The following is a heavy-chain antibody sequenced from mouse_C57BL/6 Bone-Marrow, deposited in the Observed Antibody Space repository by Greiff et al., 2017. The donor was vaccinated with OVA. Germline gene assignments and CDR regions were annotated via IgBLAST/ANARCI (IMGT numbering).Heavy chain of an antibody. CDR1: GYTFTSYW. CDR3: ARSPRIYWYFDV. Sequence: VQLQQPGAELVKPGASVKLSCKASGYTFTSYWMHWVKQRPGQGLEWIGMIHPNSGSTNYNEKFKSKATLTVDKSSSTAYMQLSSLTSEDSAVYYCARSPRIYWYFDVWGTGTTVTVSS. J-gene: IGHJ1*03. V-gene: IGHV1-64*01. CDR2: IHPNSGST.